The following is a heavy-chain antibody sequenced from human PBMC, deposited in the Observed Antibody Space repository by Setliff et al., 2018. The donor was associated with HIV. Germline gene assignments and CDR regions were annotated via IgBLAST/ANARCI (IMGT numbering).Heavy chain of an antibody. J-gene: IGHJ4*02. Sequence: LRLSCAASGFTFSNAWMSWVRQAPGKGLEWVGRIKSKTDGGTTDYAAPVKGRFTISRDDSKNTLYLQMNSLKTEDTAVYYCTTGEVGSGWYRGPDYWGQGTLVTVSS. CDR1: GFTFSNAW. CDR3: TTGEVGSGWYRGPDY. D-gene: IGHD6-19*01. CDR2: IKSKTDGGTT. V-gene: IGHV3-15*01.